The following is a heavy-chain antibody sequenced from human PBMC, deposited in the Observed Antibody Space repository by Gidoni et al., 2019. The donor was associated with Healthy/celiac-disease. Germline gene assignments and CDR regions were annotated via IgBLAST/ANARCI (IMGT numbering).Heavy chain of an antibody. J-gene: IGHJ4*02. Sequence: QLQLQESGPGLVKPSETLSLTCTVPGGSISSSSYYWGWIRQPPGKGLEWIGSIYYSGSTYYNPSLKSRVTISVDTSKNQFSLKLSSVTAADTAVYYCARVIDDFWSGYAYYFDYWGQGTLVTVSS. V-gene: IGHV4-39*01. CDR1: GGSISSSSYY. CDR3: ARVIDDFWSGYAYYFDY. CDR2: IYYSGST. D-gene: IGHD3-3*01.